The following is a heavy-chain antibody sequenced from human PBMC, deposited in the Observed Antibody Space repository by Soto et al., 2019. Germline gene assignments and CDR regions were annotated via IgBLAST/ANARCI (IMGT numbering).Heavy chain of an antibody. CDR1: GGSISSGGSY. J-gene: IGHJ4*02. V-gene: IGHV4-31*03. D-gene: IGHD3-3*01. CDR3: ARAPETPPIFGVVRPYFFDF. Sequence: QVQLQESGPGLVKSSQTLSLTCTVSGGSISSGGSYWSWIRQRPGKGLEWIGYIFYSDSFYYTPSLKGRVVILADTSKSQFTLKLRSVTDADTAVYYCARAPETPPIFGVVRPYFFDFWGQGTLVTVSS. CDR2: IFYSDSF.